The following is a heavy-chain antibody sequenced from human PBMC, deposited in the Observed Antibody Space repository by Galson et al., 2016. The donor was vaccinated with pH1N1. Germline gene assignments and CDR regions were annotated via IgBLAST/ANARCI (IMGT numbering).Heavy chain of an antibody. CDR2: IYQDGSEK. CDR1: GFMFSRYW. CDR3: ARFEYGDYVKYSDL. Sequence: SLRLPCAASGFMFSRYWMTWVRQAPGKGLEWVANIYQDGSEKYYVESVKGRFTISRDNAKNTLYLQMNSLRAEDTAMYYCARFEYGDYVKYSDLWGRGTLVTVSS. D-gene: IGHD4-17*01. J-gene: IGHJ2*01. V-gene: IGHV3-7*01.